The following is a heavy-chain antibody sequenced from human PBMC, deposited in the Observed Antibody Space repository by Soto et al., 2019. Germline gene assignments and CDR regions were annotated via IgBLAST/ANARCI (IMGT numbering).Heavy chain of an antibody. J-gene: IGHJ3*02. CDR3: ARSREWELDAFDI. Sequence: QVQLQESGPGLVKPSETLSLTCTVSGCSVSSGSYYWSWIRQPPGKGLEWIGYIYYSGSTNYNPSLKSRVTISVDTSKNQFSLKLSSVTAADTAVYYCARSREWELDAFDIWGQGTMVTVSS. V-gene: IGHV4-61*01. CDR1: GCSVSSGSYY. D-gene: IGHD1-26*01. CDR2: IYYSGST.